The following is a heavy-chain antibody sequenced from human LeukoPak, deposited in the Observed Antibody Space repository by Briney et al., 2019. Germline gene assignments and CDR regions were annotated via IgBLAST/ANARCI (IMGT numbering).Heavy chain of an antibody. CDR2: ISSSGSST. CDR1: GFTFSNYA. CDR3: ARTMATVVTPTFDI. J-gene: IGHJ3*02. V-gene: IGHV3-21*01. D-gene: IGHD4-23*01. Sequence: GGSLRLSCAASGFTFSNYAMNWVRQAPGKGLEWVSSISSSGSSTYSADSVKGRFTISRDNAKNSLYLQMSNLRSEDTAGYYCARTMATVVTPTFDIWGLGTMVTVSS.